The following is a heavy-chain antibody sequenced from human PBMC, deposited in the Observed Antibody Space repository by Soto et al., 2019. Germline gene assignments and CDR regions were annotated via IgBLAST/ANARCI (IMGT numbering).Heavy chain of an antibody. CDR2: ISSSGSTI. J-gene: IGHJ6*02. CDR1: GFTFSSYE. Sequence: GESLRLSCAASGFTFSSYEMNWVRQAPGKGLEWVSYISSSGSTIYYADSVKGRFTIYRDNAKNSLYLQMNSLRAEDTAVYYCAREALSSSWYRDYYYSGMDVWGQGTTVTVSS. CDR3: AREALSSSWYRDYYYSGMDV. D-gene: IGHD6-13*01. V-gene: IGHV3-48*03.